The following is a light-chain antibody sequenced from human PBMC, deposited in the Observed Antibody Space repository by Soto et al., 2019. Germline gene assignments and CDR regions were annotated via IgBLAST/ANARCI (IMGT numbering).Light chain of an antibody. J-gene: IGLJ3*02. CDR3: YSYAGSYTWV. Sequence: QSALTQPASVSGSPGQSITISCTGTSSDVGGYNYVSWYQQHPGKAPKLMIYEVTNRPSGVPDRFSGSKSGNTAALTISGLQAEDEDDDYCYSYAGSYTWVFGGGTQLTVL. CDR2: EVT. V-gene: IGLV2-11*01. CDR1: SSDVGGYNY.